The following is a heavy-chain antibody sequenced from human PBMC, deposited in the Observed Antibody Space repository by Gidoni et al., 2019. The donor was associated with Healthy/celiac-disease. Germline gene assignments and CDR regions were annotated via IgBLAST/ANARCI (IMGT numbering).Heavy chain of an antibody. CDR3: ANGATAGMDV. Sequence: EVQLVESGGGVVQPGGSLRLSCAASGFTFDEYAMHWRRQAPGKGLEWVSLISGDGGSTYYADSVKGRFTISRDNSKNSLYLQMNSLRTEDTALYYCANGATAGMDVWGQGTTVTVSS. D-gene: IGHD3-10*01. J-gene: IGHJ6*02. CDR1: GFTFDEYA. CDR2: ISGDGGST. V-gene: IGHV3-43*02.